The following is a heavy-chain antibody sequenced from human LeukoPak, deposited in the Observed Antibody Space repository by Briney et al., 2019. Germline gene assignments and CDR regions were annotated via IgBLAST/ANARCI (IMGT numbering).Heavy chain of an antibody. Sequence: SETLSLTCTVSGGSISSSSYYWGWIRQPPGKGLEWIGSIYYSGSTYYNPSLKSRVTISVDTSKNQFSLKLSSVTAADTAVYYCARGQAGITMVRGVIYYYWGQGTLVTVSS. D-gene: IGHD3-10*01. V-gene: IGHV4-39*07. J-gene: IGHJ4*02. CDR1: GGSISSSSYY. CDR3: ARGQAGITMVRGVIYYY. CDR2: IYYSGST.